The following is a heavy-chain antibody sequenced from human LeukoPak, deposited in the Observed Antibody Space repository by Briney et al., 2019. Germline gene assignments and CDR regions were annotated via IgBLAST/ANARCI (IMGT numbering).Heavy chain of an antibody. D-gene: IGHD2-15*01. CDR1: GFTFSSYA. CDR3: VRDRYYCSGGRCFPYYDN. V-gene: IGHV3-64*01. CDR2: VNSKGSST. Sequence: GGSLRLSCAASGFTFSSYAMHWVRQAPGKGLEYVSAVNSKGSSTFYANSVKGRFTISRDNSKNTLYLQMGSLRAEDMAVYYCVRDRYYCSGGRCFPYYDNWGQGTLVTVSS. J-gene: IGHJ4*02.